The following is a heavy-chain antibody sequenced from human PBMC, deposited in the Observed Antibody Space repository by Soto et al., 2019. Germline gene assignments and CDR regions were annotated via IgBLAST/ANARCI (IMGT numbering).Heavy chain of an antibody. CDR3: ARYRATINSFWFDP. J-gene: IGHJ5*02. D-gene: IGHD5-12*01. V-gene: IGHV1-18*01. CDR1: CYTFTSYG. Sequence: QVQLVQSGAEVKKPGASVKVSCKASCYTFTSYGISWVRQAPGQGLEWMGWISGYNGNTNYARQLQGRATMTTVTSTSTAYMELGSLRSDDTAVNYCARYRATINSFWFDPWGQGTLVTVSS. CDR2: ISGYNGNT.